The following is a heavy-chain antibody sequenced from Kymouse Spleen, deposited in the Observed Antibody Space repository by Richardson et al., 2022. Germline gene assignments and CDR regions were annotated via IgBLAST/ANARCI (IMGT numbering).Heavy chain of an antibody. V-gene: IGHV4-34*01. CDR3: AREDNWNYVGWFDP. CDR1: GGSFSGYY. Sequence: QVQLQQWGAGLLKPSETLSLTCAVYGGSFSGYYWSWIRQPPGKGLEWIGEINHSGSTNYNPSLKSRVTISVDTSKNQFSLKLSSVTAADTAVYYCAREDNWNYVGWFDPWGQGTLVTVSS. CDR2: INHSGST. J-gene: IGHJ5*02. D-gene: IGHD1-7*01.